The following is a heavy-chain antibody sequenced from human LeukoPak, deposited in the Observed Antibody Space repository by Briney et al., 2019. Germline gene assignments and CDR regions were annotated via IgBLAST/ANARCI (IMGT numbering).Heavy chain of an antibody. V-gene: IGHV3-15*01. CDR2: VKTKTDGGTT. CDR1: GFTFSNAY. D-gene: IGHD3-10*01. Sequence: GGSLTLSCAASGFTFSNAYMSWVRQAPGKGLEWVGRVKTKTDGGTTDYAAPLKGRFTISRHDSQNSLYLQINSLKTDDTAVYYCAYYGSGAIRFWGQGTLVTVSS. CDR3: AYYGSGAIRF. J-gene: IGHJ4*02.